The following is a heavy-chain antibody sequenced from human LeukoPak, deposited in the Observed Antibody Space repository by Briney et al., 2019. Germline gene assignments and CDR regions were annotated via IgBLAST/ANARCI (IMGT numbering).Heavy chain of an antibody. Sequence: TGGSLRLSCAASGFTFSSYSMNWVRQAPGKGLEWVSYISSSSTIYYADSVKGRFTISRDNAKNSLYLQMNSLRAEDTAVYYCASVDYDSSAWGQGTLVTVSS. D-gene: IGHD3-22*01. CDR3: ASVDYDSSA. CDR2: ISSSSTI. V-gene: IGHV3-48*01. J-gene: IGHJ5*02. CDR1: GFTFSSYS.